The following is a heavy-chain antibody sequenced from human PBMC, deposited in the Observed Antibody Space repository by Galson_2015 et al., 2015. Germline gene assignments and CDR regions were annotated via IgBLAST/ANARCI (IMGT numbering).Heavy chain of an antibody. V-gene: IGHV6-1*01. CDR2: TYYRSKWYN. CDR1: GDSVSSNSAA. D-gene: IGHD5-18*01. J-gene: IGHJ6*02. CDR3: TPASSGRTAMVKGMDV. Sequence: CAISGDSVSSNSAAWNWIRQSPSRGLEWLGRTYYRSKWYNDYAVSVKSRITINPDTSKNQFSLQLNSVTPEDTAVYYCTPASSGRTAMVKGMDVWGQGTTVTVSS.